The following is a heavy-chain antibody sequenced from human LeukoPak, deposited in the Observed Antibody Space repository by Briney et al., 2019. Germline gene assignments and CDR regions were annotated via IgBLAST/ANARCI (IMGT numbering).Heavy chain of an antibody. D-gene: IGHD4-17*01. Sequence: GRSLRLSCAASGFTFSSYGMHWVRQAPGKGLEWVAVISYDGSNKYYADSVKGRFTISRDNSKNTLYLQMNSLRAEDTAVYYCAKGNGDYVLDYWGQGTLVTVSS. CDR3: AKGNGDYVLDY. V-gene: IGHV3-30*18. CDR2: ISYDGSNK. CDR1: GFTFSSYG. J-gene: IGHJ4*02.